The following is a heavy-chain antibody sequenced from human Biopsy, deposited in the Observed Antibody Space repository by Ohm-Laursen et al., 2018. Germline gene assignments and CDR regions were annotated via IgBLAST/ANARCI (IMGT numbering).Heavy chain of an antibody. D-gene: IGHD6-19*01. J-gene: IGHJ4*02. CDR2: INPSGSTT. CDR3: ARNTGWYGDLYYFDY. CDR1: GGTFINYA. V-gene: IGHV1-46*01. Sequence: ASVKVSCKASGGTFINYAISWVRQAPGRGLEWMGMINPSGSTTSYPQIFQGRVTMTRDTSKSTVYMELSSLRSADTAVYFCARNTGWYGDLYYFDYWGQGTQVTVSS.